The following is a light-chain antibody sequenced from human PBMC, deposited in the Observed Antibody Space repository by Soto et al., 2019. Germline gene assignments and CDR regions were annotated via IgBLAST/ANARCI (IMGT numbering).Light chain of an antibody. Sequence: DIVLTQSPATLSSFPGDRVTLSCRASQAVNTRLAWYQHKPGQAPRLLIYLASNRAAGVPARFRGSGSGTDFTLTISDVEPEDFAVYYCHQRQSWPRTFGQGTTVDIK. J-gene: IGKJ1*01. CDR3: HQRQSWPRT. CDR2: LAS. CDR1: QAVNTR. V-gene: IGKV3-11*01.